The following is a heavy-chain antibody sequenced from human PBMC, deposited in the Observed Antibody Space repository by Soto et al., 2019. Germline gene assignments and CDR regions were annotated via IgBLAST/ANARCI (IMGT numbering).Heavy chain of an antibody. Sequence: QLQLQESGSGLVKPSQTPSLTCAVSGGSISSGRYSWNWIRQPPGKGLEWIGYTDQSGSTSYSQSIKSRGTISLDRSKNQFSLTLNSLTAADTAVYYCARQGESALGVCYGNWFDPWGQGTLVTVSS. CDR3: ARQGESALGVCYGNWFDP. CDR1: GGSISSGRYS. CDR2: TDQSGST. D-gene: IGHD2-8*01. J-gene: IGHJ5*02. V-gene: IGHV4-30-2*01.